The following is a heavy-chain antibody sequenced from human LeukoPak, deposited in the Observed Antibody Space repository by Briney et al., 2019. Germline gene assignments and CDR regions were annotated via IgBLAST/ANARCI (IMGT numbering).Heavy chain of an antibody. V-gene: IGHV3-43*02. CDR1: GFTFDDYA. CDR2: ISGDGGST. CDR3: AKPEPWYDFRPYFDY. D-gene: IGHD3-3*01. J-gene: IGHJ4*02. Sequence: QPGGSLRLSCAASGFTFDDYAMHWVRQAPGKGLEWVSLISGDGGSTYYADSVKGRFPISRDNSKNSLYLQMNSLRTEDTALYYYAKPEPWYDFRPYFDYWGQGTLVTVSS.